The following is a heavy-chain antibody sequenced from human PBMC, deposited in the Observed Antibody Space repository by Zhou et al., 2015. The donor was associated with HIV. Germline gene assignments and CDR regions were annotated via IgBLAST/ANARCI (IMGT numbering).Heavy chain of an antibody. CDR3: ATDDIGGYHSFNY. CDR2: INGDNGKT. V-gene: IGHV1-18*01. D-gene: IGHD3-22*01. Sequence: QVQLVQSGAEVKKPGSSVKVSCKASGDTFTNYGISWVRQSPGQGLEWMGWINGDNGKTRYAQKFQGRVTLTTDRSTKTVFMELTNLRSDDAATYYCATDDIGGYHSFNYWGQGTRVFVSS. J-gene: IGHJ4*02. CDR1: GDTFTNYG.